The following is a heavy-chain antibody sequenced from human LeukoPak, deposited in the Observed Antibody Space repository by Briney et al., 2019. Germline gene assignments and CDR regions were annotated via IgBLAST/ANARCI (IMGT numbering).Heavy chain of an antibody. CDR2: INPNSGGT. J-gene: IGHJ4*02. D-gene: IGHD2-15*01. CDR3: ARDLDSSSTIDY. CDR1: GYTFTGYY. V-gene: IGHV1-2*02. Sequence: GASVKVSCTASGYTFTGYYMHWVRQAPGQGLEGMGWINPNSGGTNYAQKFQGRVTMTRDTSISTAYMELSRLRSDDTAVYYCARDLDSSSTIDYWGQGTLVTVSS.